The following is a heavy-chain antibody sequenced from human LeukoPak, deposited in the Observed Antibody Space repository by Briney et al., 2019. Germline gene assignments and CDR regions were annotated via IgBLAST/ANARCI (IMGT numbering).Heavy chain of an antibody. D-gene: IGHD3-22*01. V-gene: IGHV4-38-2*02. J-gene: IGHJ4*02. CDR1: GYSISTGYY. CDR3: ARDRPGDQNYYPLDY. Sequence: PSETLSLTSAVSGYSISTGYYCGWIRQPPGKGLEWIGGMYHSGSTYYNPSLKSRVTISVDTSKNQFSLKLSSVSAADTAVYYCARDRPGDQNYYPLDYWGQGTLVTVSS. CDR2: MYHSGST.